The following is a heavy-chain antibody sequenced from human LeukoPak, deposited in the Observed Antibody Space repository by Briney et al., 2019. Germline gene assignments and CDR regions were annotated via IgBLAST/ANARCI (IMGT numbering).Heavy chain of an antibody. CDR3: AHGRPRAGFDY. CDR2: IYYSGST. Sequence: PSETLSLTCTVSGGSISSHYWSWIRQPPGKGLEWIGYIYYSGSTNYNPSLKSRVTISVDTSKNQFSLKLSSVTAADTAVYYCAHGRPRAGFDYWGQGTLVTVSS. D-gene: IGHD6-19*01. J-gene: IGHJ4*02. V-gene: IGHV4-59*11. CDR1: GGSISSHY.